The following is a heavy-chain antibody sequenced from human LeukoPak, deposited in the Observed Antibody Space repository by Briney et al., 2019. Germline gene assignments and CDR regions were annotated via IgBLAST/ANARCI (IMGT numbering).Heavy chain of an antibody. CDR3: VRDFRSADY. V-gene: IGHV3-74*01. CDR2: ICPDGTVT. Sequence: GGSLRLSCAASGFTFSSYCMHWVRQAPGKGPMWVSRICPDGTVTNYADSVKARFIISRDNARNTVYLQMNSLRVEDTAVYYCVRDFRSADYWGQGTLVTVSS. J-gene: IGHJ4*02. CDR1: GFTFSSYC.